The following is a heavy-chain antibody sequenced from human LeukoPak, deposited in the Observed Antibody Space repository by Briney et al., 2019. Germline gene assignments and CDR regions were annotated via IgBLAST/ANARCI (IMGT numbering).Heavy chain of an antibody. CDR3: AKGGSAVGRYYMDV. D-gene: IGHD6-13*01. CDR2: ISWNSGSI. Sequence: GGSLRLSCAASGFTFDDYAMHWVRQAPGKGLEWVSGISWNSGSIGYADSVKGQLTISRDNAKNSLYLQMNSLRAEDTALYYCAKGGSAVGRYYMDVWGKGTTVTVPS. CDR1: GFTFDDYA. V-gene: IGHV3-9*01. J-gene: IGHJ6*03.